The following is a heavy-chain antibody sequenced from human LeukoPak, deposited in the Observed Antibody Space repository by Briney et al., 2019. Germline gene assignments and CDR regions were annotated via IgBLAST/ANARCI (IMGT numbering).Heavy chain of an antibody. D-gene: IGHD3-10*01. V-gene: IGHV4-30-4*01. CDR3: WAHGSGRQYYYGMDV. J-gene: IGHJ6*04. Sequence: PSETLSLTCTVSGGSISSGDYYRSWIRQPPGKGLEWIGYIYYSGSTYYNPSLKSRVTISVDTSKNQFSLKLSSVTAAGTAVYYCWAHGSGRQYYYGMDVWGKGTTVTVSS. CDR2: IYYSGST. CDR1: GGSISSGDYY.